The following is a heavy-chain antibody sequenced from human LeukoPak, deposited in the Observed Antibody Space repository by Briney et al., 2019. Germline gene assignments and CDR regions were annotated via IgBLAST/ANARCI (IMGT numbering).Heavy chain of an antibody. Sequence: GGSLRLSCAASGFTFNSYSMNWVRQAPGKGLEWISYISSSSSTIYYSDSVKGRFTISRDNAKNSLCLQMNSLRAEDTAVYYCARGSRYLDVWGQGTTVTVSS. CDR3: ARGSRYLDV. J-gene: IGHJ6*02. V-gene: IGHV3-48*01. CDR1: GFTFNSYS. D-gene: IGHD3-10*01. CDR2: ISSSSSTI.